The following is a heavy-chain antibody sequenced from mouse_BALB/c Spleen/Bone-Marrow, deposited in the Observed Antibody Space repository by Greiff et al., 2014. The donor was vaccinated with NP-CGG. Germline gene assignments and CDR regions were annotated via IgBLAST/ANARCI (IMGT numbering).Heavy chain of an antibody. CDR1: GFNIKDTY. D-gene: IGHD1-2*01. J-gene: IGHJ2*01. CDR3: ARYRLGTYFDY. V-gene: IGHV14-3*02. CDR2: IGPANGNT. Sequence: EVKVVESGAELVKPGASVKLSCTASGFNIKDTYMHWVKQRPEQGLEWIGRIGPANGNTKYDPKFQGKATITADTSANTAYLQLSSLTSEDTAVYYCARYRLGTYFDYWGQGTTLTVSS.